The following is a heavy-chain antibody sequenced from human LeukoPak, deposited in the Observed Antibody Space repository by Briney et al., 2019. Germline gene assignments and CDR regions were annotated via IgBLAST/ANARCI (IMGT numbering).Heavy chain of an antibody. CDR1: GGSFSGYY. J-gene: IGHJ4*02. CDR3: ARGRGPRRFDY. D-gene: IGHD3/OR15-3a*01. Sequence: PSETLSLTCAVYGGSFSGYYWSWIRQPPGKGLEWIGEINHSGSINYNPSLKSRVTISVDTSKNQFSLKLSSVTAADTAVYYCARGRGPRRFDYWGQGTLVTVSS. CDR2: INHSGSI. V-gene: IGHV4-34*01.